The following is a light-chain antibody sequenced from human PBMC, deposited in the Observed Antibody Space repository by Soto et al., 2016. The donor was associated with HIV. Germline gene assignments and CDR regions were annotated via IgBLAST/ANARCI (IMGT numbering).Light chain of an antibody. CDR2: DAS. J-gene: IGKJ1*01. CDR1: QSISTY. V-gene: IGKV1-39*01. CDR3: QQSSRTPRT. Sequence: DIQMTQSPSSLSASVGDRVTITCRASQSISTYLHWYQQKPGRAPKLLTYDASSLQSGVPSRFSGRGSGTDFTLTISDLQHEDLATYYCQQSSRTPRTFGQGTKVGN.